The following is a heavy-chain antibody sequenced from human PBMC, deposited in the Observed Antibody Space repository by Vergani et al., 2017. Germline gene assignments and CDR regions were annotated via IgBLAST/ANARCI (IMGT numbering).Heavy chain of an antibody. J-gene: IGHJ4*02. D-gene: IGHD4-17*01. V-gene: IGHV4-59*12. CDR1: GGSISSYY. CDR3: ARDDYGDYRFDY. Sequence: QVQLQESGPGLVKPSETLSLTCTVSGGSISSYYWSWIRQPPGKGLEWIGEINHSGSTNYNPSLKSRVTISVDTSKNQFSLKLSSVTAADTAVYYCARDDYGDYRFDYWGQGTLVTVSS. CDR2: INHSGST.